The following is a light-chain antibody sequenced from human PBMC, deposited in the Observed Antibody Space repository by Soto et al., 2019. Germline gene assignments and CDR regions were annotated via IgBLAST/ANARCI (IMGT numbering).Light chain of an antibody. J-gene: IGLJ3*02. Sequence: QSALTQPRSVSGSPGQSVTISCTGTSRDVGGNTYVSWYQQHPGKAPKLIIYDVSKRPSGVPDRFSGSKSGNTASLTISGLQAEDEADYYCCSYAGSQTWVFGGGTTVTVL. V-gene: IGLV2-11*01. CDR3: CSYAGSQTWV. CDR2: DVS. CDR1: SRDVGGNTY.